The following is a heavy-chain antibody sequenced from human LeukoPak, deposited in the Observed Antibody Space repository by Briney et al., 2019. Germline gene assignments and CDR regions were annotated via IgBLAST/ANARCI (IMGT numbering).Heavy chain of an antibody. CDR3: AELGITMIGGV. CDR2: ISSSSSYI. CDR1: GFTFSRHW. J-gene: IGHJ6*04. Sequence: GGSLRLSCAASGFTFSRHWLTWVRQAPGKGLEWVSSISSSSSYIYYADSVKGRFTISIDNAKNSLYLQMNSLRAEDTAVYYCAELGITMIGGVWGKGTTVTISS. V-gene: IGHV3-21*01. D-gene: IGHD3-10*02.